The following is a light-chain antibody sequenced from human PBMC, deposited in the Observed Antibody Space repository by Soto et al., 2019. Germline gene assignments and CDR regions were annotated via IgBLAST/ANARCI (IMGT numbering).Light chain of an antibody. V-gene: IGKV3-20*01. J-gene: IGKJ2*01. Sequence: EVVLTQSPGTLSLSPGESATLSCRASQRVTNNYFAWYQQKPGQAPRLLIFGSSDRATGIPDRFSGSGSGTDFTLTISRMEPEDFAVYYCPQYGSSPPYTFGQGTKLEIK. CDR2: GSS. CDR1: QRVTNNY. CDR3: PQYGSSPPYT.